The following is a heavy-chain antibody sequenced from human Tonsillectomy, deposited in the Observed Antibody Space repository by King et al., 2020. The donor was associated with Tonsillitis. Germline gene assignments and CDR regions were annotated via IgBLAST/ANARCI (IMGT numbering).Heavy chain of an antibody. Sequence: VQLVESGGGLVKPGGSLRLSCAASGFSFQNAWMTWVRQAPGKGLEWVGRIKSKSDGGTADYVPPEKGRFTIPRDDSKNTLYLQMSSVNTDDTAVYFCTTVVHIWDSVRHDFWGQGTVVTASS. V-gene: IGHV3-15*01. J-gene: IGHJ4*02. CDR1: GFSFQNAW. CDR3: TTVVHIWDSVRHDF. CDR2: IKSKSDGGTA. D-gene: IGHD6-6*01.